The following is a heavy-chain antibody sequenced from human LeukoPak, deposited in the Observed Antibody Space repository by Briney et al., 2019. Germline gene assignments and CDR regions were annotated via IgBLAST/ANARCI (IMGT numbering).Heavy chain of an antibody. CDR3: ARSDLGDHSFLDP. V-gene: IGHV3-30*02. Sequence: GGSLRLSCAASGYTFKKYGMHWVRQAPGKGLEWVTFIRLDEVNKYYADSVRGRFTVSRDNAQNTMFLEMNTKTRQYTAVYYCARSDLGDHSFLDPWGQGTLVIVSS. CDR2: IRLDEVNK. CDR1: GYTFKKYG. D-gene: IGHD4-17*01. J-gene: IGHJ5*02.